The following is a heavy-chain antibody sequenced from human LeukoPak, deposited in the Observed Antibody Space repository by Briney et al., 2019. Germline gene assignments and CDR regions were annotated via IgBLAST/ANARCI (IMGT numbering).Heavy chain of an antibody. J-gene: IGHJ5*02. CDR1: GGSFSGYY. CDR3: ARGRGYDFWSGYSPRRYNWFDP. Sequence: KPSETLSLTCAVYGGSFSGYYWSWIRQPPGKGLEWIGEINHSGSTIYNPSLKSRVTISVDTSMHQFSLKLSSVTAADTAVYYCARGRGYDFWSGYSPRRYNWFDPWGQGTLVTVSS. D-gene: IGHD3-3*01. CDR2: INHSGST. V-gene: IGHV4-34*01.